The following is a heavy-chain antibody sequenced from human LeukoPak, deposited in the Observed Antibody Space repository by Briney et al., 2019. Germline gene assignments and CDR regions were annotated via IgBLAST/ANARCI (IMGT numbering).Heavy chain of an antibody. J-gene: IGHJ3*02. V-gene: IGHV3-74*01. CDR3: ARERRRSGWYDAFDM. Sequence: RGSLRLSCAASGFTFSDYAPSWGRQAPGKGLGCVSRISSDGSDIRYTDSVRSGCTLSRDTAKKTRYLHMNRPRDDDTRLYYCARERRRSGWYDAFDMRGQGTMVTVSS. CDR2: ISSDGSDI. D-gene: IGHD6-19*01. CDR1: GFTFSDYA.